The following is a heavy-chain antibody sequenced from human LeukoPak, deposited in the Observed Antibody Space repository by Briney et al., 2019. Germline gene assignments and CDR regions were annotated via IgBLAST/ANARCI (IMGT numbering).Heavy chain of an antibody. CDR1: GFTFSNYD. J-gene: IGHJ4*02. CDR3: AKGGSSAWYYFDY. D-gene: IGHD6-19*01. V-gene: IGHV3-30*02. CDR2: IRYDGSNK. Sequence: GGSLRLSCAASGFTFSNYDMHWVRQAPGKGLEWVAFIRYDGSNKYYADSVKGRFPISRDNSKNTLYLQTNSLRAEDTAVYYCAKGGSSAWYYFDYWGQGTLVTVSS.